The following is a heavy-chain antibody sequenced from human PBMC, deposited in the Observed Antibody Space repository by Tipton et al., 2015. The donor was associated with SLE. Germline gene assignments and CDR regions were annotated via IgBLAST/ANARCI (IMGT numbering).Heavy chain of an antibody. V-gene: IGHV4-34*01. CDR3: ARGTDIVVVNY. CDR1: GGSFSGYY. CDR2: IKHSGST. J-gene: IGHJ4*02. Sequence: TLSLTCAVYGGSFSGYYWSWVRQPPGEGVGWGGEIKHSGSTNYNPSLKSRVTISVDTSKNQFSRKVSSVTAADTAVYYCARGTDIVVVNYWSQGTLVTVSS. D-gene: IGHD2-15*01.